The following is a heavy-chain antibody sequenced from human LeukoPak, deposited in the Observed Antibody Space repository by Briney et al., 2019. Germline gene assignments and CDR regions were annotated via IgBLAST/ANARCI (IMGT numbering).Heavy chain of an antibody. V-gene: IGHV4-34*01. J-gene: IGHJ5*02. CDR3: ARGYYCSSTSCYSYRFDP. Sequence: SETLSLTCAVYGGSFSGYYWSWIRQPPGKGLEWIGEINHSGSTYYNPSLKSRVTISVDTSKNQFSLKLSSVTAADTAVYYCARGYYCSSTSCYSYRFDPWGQGTLVTVSS. CDR1: GGSFSGYY. D-gene: IGHD2-2*02. CDR2: INHSGST.